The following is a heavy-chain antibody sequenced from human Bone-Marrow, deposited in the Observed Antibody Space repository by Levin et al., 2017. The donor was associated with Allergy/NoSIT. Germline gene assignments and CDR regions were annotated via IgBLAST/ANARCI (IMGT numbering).Heavy chain of an antibody. CDR1: GYTFTNYE. D-gene: IGHD4-17*01. CDR3: ARREVDYGDFYYGLDV. V-gene: IGHV1-46*01. Sequence: EASVKVSCKASGYTFTNYEMHWVRQAPGHGLEWVGLIHPTTGSARYAPEFQGRVTLTSDTSTSTVYMELSSLRSEDTAVYYCARREVDYGDFYYGLDVWGQGTTVTVSS. J-gene: IGHJ6*02. CDR2: IHPTTGSA.